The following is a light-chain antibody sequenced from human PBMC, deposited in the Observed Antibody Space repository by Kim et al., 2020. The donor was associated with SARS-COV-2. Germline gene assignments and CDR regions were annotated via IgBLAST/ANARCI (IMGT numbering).Light chain of an antibody. V-gene: IGKV1-33*01. CDR1: QDINNY. CDR2: DAS. J-gene: IGKJ4*01. Sequence: DIQLTQSPSSLSASVGDRVTITCQASQDINNYLNWYQQKPGKAPNLLIYDASKLETGVPSRSSGSGSGTDFTLTISSLQPEDIASYYCQQYGNRPTFGGGTKVDIK. CDR3: QQYGNRPT.